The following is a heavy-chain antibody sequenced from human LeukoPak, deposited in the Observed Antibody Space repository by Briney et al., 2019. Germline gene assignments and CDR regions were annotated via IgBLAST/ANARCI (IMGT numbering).Heavy chain of an antibody. Sequence: GGSLRLSCAASGFTFSSYGMHWVRQAPGKGLEGVAVISYDGSNKYYADSVKGRFTISRDNSKNTLYLQMNSLRAEDTAVYYCAKTAVAVHFDYWGQGTLVTVSS. V-gene: IGHV3-30*18. D-gene: IGHD6-19*01. CDR3: AKTAVAVHFDY. J-gene: IGHJ4*02. CDR2: ISYDGSNK. CDR1: GFTFSSYG.